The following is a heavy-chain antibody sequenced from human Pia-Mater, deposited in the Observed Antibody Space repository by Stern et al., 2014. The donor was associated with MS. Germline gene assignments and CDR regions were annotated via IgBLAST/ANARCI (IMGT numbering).Heavy chain of an antibody. Sequence: VQLQESGPGLVTPSETLSLTCTVSGASITNRDYWGWIRQPPGQGLEWIGSVYYSGITYYRPSLTSRAAISIDTSRNQFFLRLNSVTTTDTAVYFCARGVTAVTNYVPNWCFDLWGRGTLVTVSS. V-gene: IGHV4-39*02. CDR2: VYYSGIT. D-gene: IGHD4-11*01. J-gene: IGHJ2*01. CDR1: GASITNRDY. CDR3: ARGVTAVTNYVPNWCFDL.